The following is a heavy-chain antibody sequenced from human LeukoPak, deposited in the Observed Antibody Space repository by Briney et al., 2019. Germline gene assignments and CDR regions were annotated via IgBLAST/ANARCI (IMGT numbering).Heavy chain of an antibody. CDR2: INPNSGVT. Sequence: ASVKVSCKASGYTFTDYYMHWVRQAPGQGLEWMGWINPNSGVTNYAQRFQGWVTMTRDTSISTAYMELSRLRYDDTAVYYCARALGAAAGFYYYYGMDVWGQGTTVTVSS. CDR3: ARALGAAAGFYYYYGMDV. D-gene: IGHD6-13*01. V-gene: IGHV1-2*04. J-gene: IGHJ6*02. CDR1: GYTFTDYY.